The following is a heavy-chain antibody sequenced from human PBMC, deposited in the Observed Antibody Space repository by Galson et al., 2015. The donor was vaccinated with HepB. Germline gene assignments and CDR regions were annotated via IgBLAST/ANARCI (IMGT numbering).Heavy chain of an antibody. V-gene: IGHV4-61*02. CDR3: TRDDRGAAAGY. Sequence: TLSLTCTVSGASMSSGSYYWSWVRQPGGKGLEWIGRIYIAGSTIYNPSLKSRLTMSVDTSKNQFSLTLTSVTAADTALYFCTRDDRGAAAGYWGQGTLVTVSS. D-gene: IGHD6-13*01. J-gene: IGHJ4*02. CDR1: GASMSSGSYY. CDR2: IYIAGST.